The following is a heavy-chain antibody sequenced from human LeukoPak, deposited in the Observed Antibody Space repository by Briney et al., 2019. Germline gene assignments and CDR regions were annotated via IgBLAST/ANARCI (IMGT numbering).Heavy chain of an antibody. V-gene: IGHV3-48*01. J-gene: IGHJ4*02. D-gene: IGHD4-23*01. CDR2: ISSSSSTI. Sequence: GGSLRLSCAASGFTFSSYSMNWVRQAPGKGLEWVSYISSSSSTIYYADSVKGRFTISRDNSKNTLYLQMSSLRVEDTAVYYCVKDPFYGGNPLYYFDYWGQGTLVAVSS. CDR1: GFTFSSYS. CDR3: VKDPFYGGNPLYYFDY.